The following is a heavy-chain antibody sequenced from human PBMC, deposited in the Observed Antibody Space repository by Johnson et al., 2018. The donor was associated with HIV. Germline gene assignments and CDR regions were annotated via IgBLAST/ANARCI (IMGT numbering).Heavy chain of an antibody. V-gene: IGHV3-33*06. CDR3: AKDMTNWGYDAFEV. CDR1: GFTFSNYG. J-gene: IGHJ3*01. CDR2: VWYDGSNK. D-gene: IGHD7-27*01. Sequence: QVQLVESGGGVVQPGRSLRLSCVASGFTFSNYGMHWVRQAPGKGLEWVAVVWYDGSNKYYADSVKGRFTIFRDNSENTLYLQMNRLRDEDTAVYVCAKDMTNWGYDAFEVWGQGTTVTVSS.